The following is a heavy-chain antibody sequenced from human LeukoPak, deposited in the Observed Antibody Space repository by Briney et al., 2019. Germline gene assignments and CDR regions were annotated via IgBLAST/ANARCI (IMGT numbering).Heavy chain of an antibody. CDR2: ISSSSSYI. D-gene: IGHD2-15*01. V-gene: IGHV3-21*01. CDR1: GFTFSSYS. Sequence: GGSLRLSRAASGFTFSSYSMNWVRQAPGKGLEWVSSISSSSSYIYYADSVKGRFTISRDNAKNSLYLQMNSLRAEDTAVYYCAREEYCSGGSCYTPYYYYYYMDVWGKGTTVTVSS. J-gene: IGHJ6*03. CDR3: AREEYCSGGSCYTPYYYYYYMDV.